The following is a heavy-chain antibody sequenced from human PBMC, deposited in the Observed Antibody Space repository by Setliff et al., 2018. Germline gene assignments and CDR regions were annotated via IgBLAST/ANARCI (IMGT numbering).Heavy chain of an antibody. CDR1: GFTFSSYS. V-gene: IGHV3-48*04. CDR2: ISSSSSTI. Sequence: GGSLRLSCAASGFTFSSYSMNWVRQAPGKGLEWVSYISSSSSTIYYADSVRGRFTISRDNAKNSVDLQMSSLRPEDTAIYFCVRGLSDRVNWFAFDYWGQGTLVTVSS. J-gene: IGHJ4*02. D-gene: IGHD1-1*01. CDR3: VRGLSDRVNWFAFDY.